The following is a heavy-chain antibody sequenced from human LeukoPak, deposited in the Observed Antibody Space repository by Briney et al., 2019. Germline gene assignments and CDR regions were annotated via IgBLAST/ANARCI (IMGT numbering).Heavy chain of an antibody. Sequence: ASVKVSCKASGYTFTGYYMHWVRRAPGQGLEWMGWINPNSGGTNYAQKFQGWVTMTRDTSISTAYMELGRLRSDDTAVYYCARGSRQPYYYGSGSYYCDYWGQGTLVTVSS. J-gene: IGHJ4*02. CDR3: ARGSRQPYYYGSGSYYCDY. CDR1: GYTFTGYY. V-gene: IGHV1-2*04. CDR2: INPNSGGT. D-gene: IGHD3-10*01.